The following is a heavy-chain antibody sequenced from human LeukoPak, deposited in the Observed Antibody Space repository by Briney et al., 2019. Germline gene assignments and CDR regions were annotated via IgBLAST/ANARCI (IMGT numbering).Heavy chain of an antibody. D-gene: IGHD5-12*01. CDR1: GFTFSSYG. J-gene: IGHJ6*03. CDR3: AKDGGGYSGYYTYYYYYMDV. Sequence: PGGSLRLSCAASGFTFSSYGMYWVRQAPGKGLEWVAFIRYDGSNKYYADSVKGRFTISRDNSKNTLYLQMNSLRAEDTAVYYCAKDGGGYSGYYTYYYYYMDVWGKGTTVTISS. CDR2: IRYDGSNK. V-gene: IGHV3-30*02.